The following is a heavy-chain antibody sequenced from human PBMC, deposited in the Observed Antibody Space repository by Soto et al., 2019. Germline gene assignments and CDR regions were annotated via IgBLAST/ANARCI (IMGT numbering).Heavy chain of an antibody. CDR3: ARDYGDNNWFDP. CDR2: IYYSGST. CDR1: GGSISSYY. D-gene: IGHD4-17*01. V-gene: IGHV4-59*01. Sequence: NPSETLSLTCTVSGGSISSYYWSWIRQPPGKGLEWIGYIYYSGSTNYNPSLKSRVTISVDTSKNQFSLKLSSVTAADTAVYYCARDYGDNNWFDPWGQGTLVTVSS. J-gene: IGHJ5*02.